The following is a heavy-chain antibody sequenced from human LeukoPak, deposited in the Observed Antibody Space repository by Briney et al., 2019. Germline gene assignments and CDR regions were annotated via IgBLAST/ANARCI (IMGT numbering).Heavy chain of an antibody. CDR3: ASTVTTHLVY. Sequence: SVKVSCKASGGTFSSYAISWVRQAPGQGLEWMGRIIPILGIANYAQKFQGRVTTTADKSTSTAYMELSSLRSEDTAVYYCASTVTTHLVYWGQGTLVTVSS. J-gene: IGHJ4*02. CDR2: IIPILGIA. V-gene: IGHV1-69*04. CDR1: GGTFSSYA. D-gene: IGHD4-17*01.